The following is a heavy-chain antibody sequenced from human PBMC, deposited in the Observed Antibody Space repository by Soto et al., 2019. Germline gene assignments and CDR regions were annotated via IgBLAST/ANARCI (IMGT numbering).Heavy chain of an antibody. Sequence: SETLSLTCTVSGDSISRNYWTWIRQSPGKGLEWIGHIYYSGSTKYNPSLKSRVTISVDTSKNQFSLKLYSVTTADTAMYYCARHDWAKPFDYWGQGTLVTVSS. CDR2: IYYSGST. D-gene: IGHD3-9*01. J-gene: IGHJ4*02. V-gene: IGHV4-59*01. CDR3: ARHDWAKPFDY. CDR1: GDSISRNY.